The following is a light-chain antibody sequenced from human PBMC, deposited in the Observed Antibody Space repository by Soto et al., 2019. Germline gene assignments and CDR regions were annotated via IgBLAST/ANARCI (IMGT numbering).Light chain of an antibody. CDR2: GVT. CDR1: SSDVGGYNY. CDR3: SSYAGSDKI. V-gene: IGLV2-8*01. Sequence: QSALTQPPSASGSPGQSVTISCTGTSSDVGGYNYVSWYQQHPGKAPKLLIYGVTKRPSEVPDRFSGSKSGNTASLTVSGLQAEDEADYYCSSYAGSDKIFGGGTKVTVL. J-gene: IGLJ2*01.